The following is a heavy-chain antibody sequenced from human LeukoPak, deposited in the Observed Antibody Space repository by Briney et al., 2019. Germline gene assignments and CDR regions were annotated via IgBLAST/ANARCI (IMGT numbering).Heavy chain of an antibody. CDR3: ASSPPLGAFDI. J-gene: IGHJ3*02. CDR2: IYYSGST. Sequence: SETLSLTCTVSGGSISSYYWSWIRQPPGKGLEWIGYIYYSGSTNYNPSLKSRVTISVDTSKNQFSLKLSSVTAADTAVYYCASSPPLGAFDIWGQRTMVTVSS. CDR1: GGSISSYY. D-gene: IGHD3-16*01. V-gene: IGHV4-59*01.